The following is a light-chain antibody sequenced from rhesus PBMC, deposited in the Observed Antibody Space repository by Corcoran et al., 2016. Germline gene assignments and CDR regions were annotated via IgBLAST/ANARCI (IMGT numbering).Light chain of an antibody. J-gene: IGKJ2*01. Sequence: DIQMTQSLSSLSASVGDTVTITCRASQGISSYLNWFQQKPGKAPKLLIYDASRLDSGVPSRFSGSGSRTDFTLTISSLQPKDFAAYYCLQHNSYPYSFGQGTKVKIK. V-gene: IGKV1-28*03. CDR1: QGISSY. CDR3: LQHNSYPYS. CDR2: DAS.